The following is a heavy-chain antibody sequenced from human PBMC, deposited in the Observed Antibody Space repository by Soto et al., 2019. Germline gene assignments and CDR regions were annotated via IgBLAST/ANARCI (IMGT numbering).Heavy chain of an antibody. CDR2: INDRGSI. CDR1: GGSFSGDY. D-gene: IGHD3-9*01. Sequence: QVQLQQWGAGPLRPLETLSLTCGVSGGSFSGDYWAWIRQPPGKGLEWIGEINDRGSINYNPSLKSRVSISVDTSKNHYSLNLRSVTAADTAVYYCARESHDILTGPPWVWYFDLWGRGTLVTVSS. CDR3: ARESHDILTGPPWVWYFDL. V-gene: IGHV4-34*01. J-gene: IGHJ2*01.